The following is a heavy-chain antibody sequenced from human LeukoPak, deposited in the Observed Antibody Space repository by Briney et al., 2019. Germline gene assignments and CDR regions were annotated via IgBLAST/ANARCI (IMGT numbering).Heavy chain of an antibody. J-gene: IGHJ6*03. CDR3: ARDHSNDFWSGSGPLYYMDV. Sequence: ASVKVSCKASGGTFSSYAISWVRQAPGQGLEWMGWINPNSGGTNYAQKFQGRVTMTRDTSISTAYMELSRLRSDDTAVYYCARDHSNDFWSGSGPLYYMDVWGKGTTVTVSS. CDR2: INPNSGGT. V-gene: IGHV1-2*02. CDR1: GGTFSSYA. D-gene: IGHD3-3*01.